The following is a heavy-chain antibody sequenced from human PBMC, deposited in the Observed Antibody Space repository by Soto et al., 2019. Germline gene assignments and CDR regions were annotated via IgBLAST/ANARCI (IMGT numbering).Heavy chain of an antibody. D-gene: IGHD3-16*01. CDR3: ASVTYGGIVLAH. J-gene: IGHJ4*02. Sequence: PSETLSLTCTVSAASFSAYYWTWIRQPPGKGLEWIGYIYFNGNTKYNPSLEGRLTISIDTSKKEFSLKLTSVTAADAAVYYCASVTYGGIVLAHWGQGTLVTVSS. CDR1: AASFSAYY. CDR2: IYFNGNT. V-gene: IGHV4-59*01.